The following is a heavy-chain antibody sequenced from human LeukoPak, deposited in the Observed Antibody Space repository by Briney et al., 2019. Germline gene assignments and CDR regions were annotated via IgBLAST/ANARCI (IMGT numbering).Heavy chain of an antibody. CDR3: ARVGSGWCRYFDY. J-gene: IGHJ4*02. D-gene: IGHD6-19*01. V-gene: IGHV3-7*01. CDR1: GFTFSSDW. CDR2: IKQDESEK. Sequence: GGSLRLSCAASGFTFSSDWMSWVRQAPGKGLEWVANIKQDESEKYYVDSVKGRFTISRDNAKNSLYLQMNSLRAEDTAVYYCARVGSGWCRYFDYWGQGTLVTVSS.